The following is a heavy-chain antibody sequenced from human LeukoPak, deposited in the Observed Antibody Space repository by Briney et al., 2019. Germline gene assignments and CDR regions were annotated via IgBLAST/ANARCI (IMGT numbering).Heavy chain of an antibody. J-gene: IGHJ3*02. CDR2: IYYSGST. CDR3: ARDVVVTSSPDAFDI. Sequence: PSETLSLTCTVSGGSVTSSGYYWSWVRQPPGKGLEYIGYIYYSGSTNYNPSLKSRVTISVDTSKNQFSLKLRSVTAADTAVYYCARDVVVTSSPDAFDIWGQGTMVTVSS. D-gene: IGHD2-21*02. V-gene: IGHV4-61*08. CDR1: GGSVTSSGYY.